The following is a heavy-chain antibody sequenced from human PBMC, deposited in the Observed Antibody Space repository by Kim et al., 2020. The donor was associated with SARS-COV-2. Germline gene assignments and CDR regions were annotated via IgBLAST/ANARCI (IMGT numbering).Heavy chain of an antibody. D-gene: IGHD3-22*01. J-gene: IGHJ3*02. CDR3: AKVPRGAMVVVDDAFDI. CDR1: GFTFDDYA. Sequence: GGSLRLSCAASGFTFDDYAMHWVRQAPGKGLEWVSLISGDGGGTYYADSVKGRFTISRDNSKNSLYLQMNSLRTEDTALYYCAKVPRGAMVVVDDAFDIWGQGTMVTVSS. V-gene: IGHV3-43*02. CDR2: ISGDGGGT.